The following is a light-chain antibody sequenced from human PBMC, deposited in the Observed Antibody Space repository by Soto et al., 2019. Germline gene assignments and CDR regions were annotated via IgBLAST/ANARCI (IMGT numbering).Light chain of an antibody. CDR2: AAS. V-gene: IGKV1-39*01. CDR3: QQSYRNQT. J-gene: IGKJ3*01. CDR1: QSISNY. Sequence: DIQMTQSPSSLSASVGDRVTITCRASQSISNYLNWYQQKPGKAPKLLIYAASSLQGGVTSRFSGSGSGTDFTLTISSLQPEDIATYYCQQSYRNQTFGPGTKVDIK.